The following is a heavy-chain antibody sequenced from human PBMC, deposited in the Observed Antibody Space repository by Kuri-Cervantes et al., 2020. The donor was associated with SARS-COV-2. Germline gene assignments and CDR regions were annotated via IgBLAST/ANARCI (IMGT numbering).Heavy chain of an antibody. D-gene: IGHD5-12*01. CDR2: ISGSGGST. CDR1: GFTFSSYA. Sequence: GESLKISCAASGFTFSSYAMSWVRQAPGKGLEWVSAISGSGGSTYYADSVKGRFTISRDNSKNTLYLQMNSLRAEDTAVYYCASGGKPRYGGYLSYWGQGTLVTVSS. V-gene: IGHV3-23*01. CDR3: ASGGKPRYGGYLSY. J-gene: IGHJ4*02.